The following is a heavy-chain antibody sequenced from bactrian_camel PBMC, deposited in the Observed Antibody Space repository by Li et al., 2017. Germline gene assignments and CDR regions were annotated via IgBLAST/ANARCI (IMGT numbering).Heavy chain of an antibody. CDR1: GDVFGKMC. Sequence: HVQLVESGGGSEQAGGSLRLSCAASGDVFGKMCIGWIRQAPGKEREEVGFVYIAAGSTWYADAVKGRFTISRDNVKNTVTLQLNSLKTEDTAMYYCANLDGHYWGQGTQVTVS. CDR3: ANLDGHY. J-gene: IGHJ4*01. V-gene: IGHV3S61*01. CDR2: VYIAAGST.